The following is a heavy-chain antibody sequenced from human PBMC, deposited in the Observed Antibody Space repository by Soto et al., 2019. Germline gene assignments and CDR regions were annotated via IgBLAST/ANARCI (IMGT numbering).Heavy chain of an antibody. D-gene: IGHD3-3*01. Sequence: SETLSLTCTVSGGSVSSGSYYWSWIRQPPGKGLEWIGYIYYSGSTNYNPSLKSRVTISVDTSKNQFSLKLSSVTAADTAVYYCARGRITIFGVVITGGYYFDYWRQGTLVTVSS. V-gene: IGHV4-61*01. CDR3: ARGRITIFGVVITGGYYFDY. CDR1: GGSVSSGSYY. J-gene: IGHJ4*02. CDR2: IYYSGST.